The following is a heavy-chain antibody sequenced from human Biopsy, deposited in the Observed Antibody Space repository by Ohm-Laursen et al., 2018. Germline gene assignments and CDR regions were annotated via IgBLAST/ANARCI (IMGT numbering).Heavy chain of an antibody. V-gene: IGHV4-39*07. CDR1: GVSISSTTYY. J-gene: IGHJ4*02. CDR3: VRGGSGSFPFDY. Sequence: PGTLSLTCSVSGVSISSTTYYWGWIRQPPGKGLEWIGSIHYSGTTYYHASLRSRVTISVDKSKNQFSLRLTSVTAADTAVYYCVRGGSGSFPFDYWGPGTLVTVSS. D-gene: IGHD3-10*01. CDR2: IHYSGTT.